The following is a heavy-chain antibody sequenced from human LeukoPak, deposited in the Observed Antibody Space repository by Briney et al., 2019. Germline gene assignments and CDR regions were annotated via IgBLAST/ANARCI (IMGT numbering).Heavy chain of an antibody. V-gene: IGHV3-21*01. Sequence: GGSLRLSCAASGFTFSIYSMNWVRQAPGKGLEWVSSISSSSSYIYYADSVKGRFTISRDSAKNSLYLQMNSLRAEDTAVYYCARVGPSTRSGSDWFDPWGQGTLVTVSS. CDR1: GFTFSIYS. J-gene: IGHJ5*02. D-gene: IGHD1-1*01. CDR2: ISSSSSYI. CDR3: ARVGPSTRSGSDWFDP.